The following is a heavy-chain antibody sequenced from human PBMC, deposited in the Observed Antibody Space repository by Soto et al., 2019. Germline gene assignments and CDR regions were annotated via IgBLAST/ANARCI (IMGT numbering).Heavy chain of an antibody. J-gene: IGHJ3*01. D-gene: IGHD5-18*01. Sequence: GASVKVSCKSSGGPFSSYAISWVRQAPGQGLEWMGGIIPIFGTANYAQKFQGRVTITADESTSTAYMELSSLRIEDTAMYYCVRGYRSFDVWGRGTMVTVSS. V-gene: IGHV1-69*13. CDR2: IIPIFGTA. CDR3: VRGYRSFDV. CDR1: GGPFSSYA.